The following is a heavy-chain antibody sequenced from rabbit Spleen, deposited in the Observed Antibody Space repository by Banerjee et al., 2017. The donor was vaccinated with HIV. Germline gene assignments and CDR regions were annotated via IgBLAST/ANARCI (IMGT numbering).Heavy chain of an antibody. CDR2: INAITGKA. D-gene: IGHD4-1*01. J-gene: IGHJ4*01. CDR1: GFDFSNKAV. CDR3: VRDGYSRGWGIVLYYFNL. V-gene: IGHV1S40*01. Sequence: QSLEESGGDLVKPGASLTLTCKASGFDFSNKAVMCWVRQAPGKGLEWIACINAITGKAVYANWAKGRSTFSKTSSTTVTLQMTSLTAADTAAYFCVRDGYSRGWGIVLYYFNLWGQGTLVTVS.